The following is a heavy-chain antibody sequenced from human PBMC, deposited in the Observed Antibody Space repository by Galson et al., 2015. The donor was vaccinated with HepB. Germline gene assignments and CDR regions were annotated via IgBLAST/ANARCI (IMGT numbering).Heavy chain of an antibody. CDR3: ARVKVDATIWFDP. J-gene: IGHJ5*02. V-gene: IGHV4-59*01. Sequence: SETLSLTCTVSGGSISSNFWGWIRQPPGKGLEWIGYIYSSGSTNYNPSLKSRVTISVDTSKNQFSLKLSSVTAADTAVYYCARVKVDATIWFDPWGQGTLVTVSS. CDR2: IYSSGST. CDR1: GGSISSNF. D-gene: IGHD2-15*01.